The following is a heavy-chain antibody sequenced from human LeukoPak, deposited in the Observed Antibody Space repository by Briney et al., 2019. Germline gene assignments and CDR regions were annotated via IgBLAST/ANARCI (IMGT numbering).Heavy chain of an antibody. D-gene: IGHD1-26*01. CDR2: INPNSGGT. Sequence: ASVKVSCKASGYTFTGYYMHWVRQAPGQGLEWMGRINPNSGGTNYAQKFQGRVTMTRDTSISTAYMELSRLRSDDTAVYYCATFSYSGSYRPDYWGQGTLVNGSS. CDR3: ATFSYSGSYRPDY. J-gene: IGHJ4*02. CDR1: GYTFTGYY. V-gene: IGHV1-2*06.